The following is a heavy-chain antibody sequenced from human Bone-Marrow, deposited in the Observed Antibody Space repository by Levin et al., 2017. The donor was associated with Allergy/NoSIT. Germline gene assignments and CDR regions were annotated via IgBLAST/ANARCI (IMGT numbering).Heavy chain of an antibody. CDR3: VRAAPGDCSSATCYIFGD. CDR1: GFIFNNYW. CDR2: IIQNGGER. V-gene: IGHV3-7*01. Sequence: GGSLRLSCEASGFIFNNYWMSWVRQTPGKGLEWVATIIQNGGERYYVDSVKGRFTISRDNVQNSLYLQMNSLRAEDTAVYYCVRAAPGDCSSATCYIFGDWGQGTVVTVSS. D-gene: IGHD2-2*01. J-gene: IGHJ4*02.